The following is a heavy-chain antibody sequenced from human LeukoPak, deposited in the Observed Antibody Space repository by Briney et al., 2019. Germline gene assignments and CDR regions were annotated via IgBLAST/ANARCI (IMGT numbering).Heavy chain of an antibody. V-gene: IGHV3-11*05. CDR3: AKASIAAAGGMDV. CDR2: ISSSSSHT. J-gene: IGHJ6*02. D-gene: IGHD6-13*01. CDR1: GFTFSDYY. Sequence: PGGSLRLSCAASGFTFSDYYMNWIRQAPGKGLEWVSYISSSSSHTKYADSVKGRFTISRDNARNSLFLRMNSLRAEDTAVYYCAKASIAAAGGMDVWGQGTTVTVSS.